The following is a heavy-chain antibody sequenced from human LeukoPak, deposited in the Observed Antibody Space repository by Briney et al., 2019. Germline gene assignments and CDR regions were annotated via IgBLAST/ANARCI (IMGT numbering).Heavy chain of an antibody. CDR1: GFSFSTYW. D-gene: IGHD5-18*01. CDR2: TNTDGSIT. J-gene: IGHJ4*02. Sequence: TGGSLRLSCAASGFSFSTYWMHWVRQVPGTGLVWVSRTNTDGSITDYADSVKGRFTISRDNAKNTLYLQMNSLRAEDTAVYYCARTTYTYGYPDYWGQGTLVTVSS. V-gene: IGHV3-74*01. CDR3: ARTTYTYGYPDY.